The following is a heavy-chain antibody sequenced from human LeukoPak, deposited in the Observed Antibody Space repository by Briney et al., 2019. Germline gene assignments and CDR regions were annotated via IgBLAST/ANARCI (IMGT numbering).Heavy chain of an antibody. CDR2: INPHSGGA. V-gene: IGHV1-2*02. CDR1: GYMFTDYY. D-gene: IGHD3-22*01. Sequence: ASLKVSCTASGYMFTDYYLHWVRQAPGQGLEWMGWINPHSGGADLAPKFQGRVTMTRDTSINTTYMELTSLISDDTAVYYCARETYFDTTGHYGWFDPWGQGTLVTVSS. CDR3: ARETYFDTTGHYGWFDP. J-gene: IGHJ5*02.